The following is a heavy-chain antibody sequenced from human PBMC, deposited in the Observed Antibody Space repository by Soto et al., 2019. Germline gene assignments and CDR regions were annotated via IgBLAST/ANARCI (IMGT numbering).Heavy chain of an antibody. D-gene: IGHD3-3*01. J-gene: IGHJ4*02. CDR3: ASPGAREWLLNTSRYYFDY. V-gene: IGHV1-8*01. Sequence: QVKLVQSGAEVKKPGASVKVSCKASGYTFTSYDINWVRQATGQGLEWMGWMNPNSGNTGYAQKFQGRVTMTRNTCISTAYMELSSLRSEDTAVDYCASPGAREWLLNTSRYYFDYWGQGTLVTVSS. CDR2: MNPNSGNT. CDR1: GYTFTSYD.